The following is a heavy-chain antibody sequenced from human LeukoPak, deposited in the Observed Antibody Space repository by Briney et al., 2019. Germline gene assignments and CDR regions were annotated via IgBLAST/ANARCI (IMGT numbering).Heavy chain of an antibody. J-gene: IGHJ4*02. CDR1: GYSFTSFS. V-gene: IGHV5-51*01. Sequence: GESLKISCKGSGYSFTSFSTGWVRQMPGKGLGWMGIIYPGDSDTRYSPSFQGLVTISADKSVSTAYLQWSSLKASDTAMYYCARHISSGWYYVDYWGQGTLVTVSS. D-gene: IGHD6-19*01. CDR2: IYPGDSDT. CDR3: ARHISSGWYYVDY.